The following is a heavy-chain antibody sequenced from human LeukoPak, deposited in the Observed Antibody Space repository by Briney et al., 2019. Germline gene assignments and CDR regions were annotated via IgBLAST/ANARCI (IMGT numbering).Heavy chain of an antibody. Sequence: SQTLPLTCPISGDSVPSNSAAWNWIRQSPSRALEWLGRTYYRSKRYNDYAVSAESRMSINPDTSKNQFSLQLNSVTPEDTVVYYCARSLIPMFMVYGAGCYYNGGFDYWGRGTLVTVSS. J-gene: IGHJ4*02. D-gene: IGHD3-10*01. CDR3: ARSLIPMFMVYGAGCYYNGGFDY. CDR1: GDSVPSNSAA. CDR2: TYYRSKRYN. V-gene: IGHV6-1*01.